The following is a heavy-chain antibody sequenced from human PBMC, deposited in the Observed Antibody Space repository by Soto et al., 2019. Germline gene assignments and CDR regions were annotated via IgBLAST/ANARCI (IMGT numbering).Heavy chain of an antibody. CDR3: ARDRQFWGGSYVVFAYKYGMDV. J-gene: IGHJ6*02. Sequence: QVQLVESGGGVVQPGGSLRLSCAASGFTFSSYGMHWVRQAPGKGLQWVALVWYDGSNQYYADSVKGRFTISRDNSKNTLQLQLNSLGAEDTAVYFCARDRQFWGGSYVVFAYKYGMDVWGQGTTVTVSS. CDR1: GFTFSSYG. CDR2: VWYDGSNQ. D-gene: IGHD3-3*01. V-gene: IGHV3-33*01.